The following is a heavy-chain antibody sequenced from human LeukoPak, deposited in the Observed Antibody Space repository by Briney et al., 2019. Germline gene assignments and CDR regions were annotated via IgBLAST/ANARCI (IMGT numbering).Heavy chain of an antibody. CDR3: ARQRDGYNSDPFDI. J-gene: IGHJ3*02. V-gene: IGHV3-66*02. D-gene: IGHD5-24*01. Sequence: GGSLRLSCAASGFSVSINYMSWVRQAPGKGLEWVSVIYTGDRTDYADPVKGRFTVSRDNSKNTMYLQMNSLKTEDTALYYCARQRDGYNSDPFDIWGQGTMVTVFS. CDR2: IYTGDRT. CDR1: GFSVSINY.